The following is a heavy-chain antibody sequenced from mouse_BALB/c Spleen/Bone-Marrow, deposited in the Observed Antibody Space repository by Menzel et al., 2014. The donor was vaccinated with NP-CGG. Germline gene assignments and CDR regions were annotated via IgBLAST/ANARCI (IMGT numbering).Heavy chain of an antibody. CDR3: ARVVATDWYFDI. CDR1: GISLSRYS. J-gene: IGHJ1*01. D-gene: IGHD1-1*01. V-gene: IGHV2-6-4*01. CDR2: IWGGGST. Sequence: VHLAESGLDLVAPSQSLSITCTVSGISLSRYSVHWVRQPPGKGLEWLGMIWGGGSTDYNSALKSRLSISKDNSKSQVFLKMNSLQTDDTAMYYCARVVATDWYFDIWCAETTVTVSS.